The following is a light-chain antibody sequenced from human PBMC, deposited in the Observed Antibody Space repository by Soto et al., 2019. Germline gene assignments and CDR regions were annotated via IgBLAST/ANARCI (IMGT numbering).Light chain of an antibody. Sequence: EMVLTQSPGTLSFSPGERATLSCRASQGVGRFLAWYQQKPGQAPRLLIYGASGRATGTPDRFSGSGSGTDFTLTISRLEPEDFAMYYCLHHGSSLWTFGQGTKVDIK. CDR3: LHHGSSLWT. V-gene: IGKV3-20*01. CDR2: GAS. CDR1: QGVGRF. J-gene: IGKJ1*01.